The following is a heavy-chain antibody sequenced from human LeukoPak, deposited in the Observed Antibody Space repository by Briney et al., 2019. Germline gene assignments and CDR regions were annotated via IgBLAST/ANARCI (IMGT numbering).Heavy chain of an antibody. CDR2: MNPNSGNT. CDR3: AIRTSRGVSGSSYFDS. CDR1: GYTFSSYD. J-gene: IGHJ4*02. Sequence: ASVKVSCKASGYTFSSYDINWVRQAAGQGPEWMGWMNPNSGNTAYAQNFQGRVIMTRNTSISAAYMELSSLRFDDTAVFYCAIRTSRGVSGSSYFDSWGQGTLVTVSS. V-gene: IGHV1-8*01. D-gene: IGHD3-10*01.